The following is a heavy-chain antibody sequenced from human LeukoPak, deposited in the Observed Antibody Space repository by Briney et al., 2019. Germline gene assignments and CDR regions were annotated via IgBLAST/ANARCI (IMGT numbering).Heavy chain of an antibody. CDR3: ARDSDSSAYDAFDI. V-gene: IGHV3-66*01. Sequence: GGSLRLSCAASGFTFSTYTMNWVRQAPGKGLEWVSVIYGGGTSYYADSVKGRFTISRDNSKNTLDLQMNSLRAADTAVYYCARDSDSSAYDAFDIWGQGTMVTVSS. CDR1: GFTFSTYT. J-gene: IGHJ3*02. CDR2: IYGGGTS. D-gene: IGHD3-22*01.